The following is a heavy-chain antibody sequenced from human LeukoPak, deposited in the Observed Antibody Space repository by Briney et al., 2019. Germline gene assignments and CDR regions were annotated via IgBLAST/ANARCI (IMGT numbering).Heavy chain of an antibody. Sequence: GGSLRLSCAASGFTLSSYSMNWVRQAPGKGLEWVSAISGSGGSTYYADSVKGRFTISRDNSKNTLYLQMNSLRAEDTAVYYCAKDQDGYKVFDYWGQGTLVTVSS. CDR1: GFTLSSYS. CDR2: ISGSGGST. J-gene: IGHJ4*02. D-gene: IGHD5-24*01. V-gene: IGHV3-23*01. CDR3: AKDQDGYKVFDY.